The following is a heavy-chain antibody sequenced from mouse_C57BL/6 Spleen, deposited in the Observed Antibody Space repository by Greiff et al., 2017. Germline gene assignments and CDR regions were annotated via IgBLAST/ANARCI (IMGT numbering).Heavy chain of an antibody. Sequence: DVQLQESGGGLVKPGGSLKLSCAASGFTFSDYGMHWVRQAPEQGLEWVAYISSGSSTIYYAATVKGRFTISRDNATNTLFLQMSSLRSEDTAMXYCARPYYYGSSPGSYWGEGTTLTVSP. CDR3: ARPYYYGSSPGSY. CDR1: GFTFSDYG. CDR2: ISSGSSTI. V-gene: IGHV5-17*01. D-gene: IGHD1-1*01. J-gene: IGHJ2*01.